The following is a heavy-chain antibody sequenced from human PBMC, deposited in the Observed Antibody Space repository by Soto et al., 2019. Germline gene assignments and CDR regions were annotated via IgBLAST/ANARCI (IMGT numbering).Heavy chain of an antibody. Sequence: PGGSLRLSCAASGFTFSSYWMHWVRQAPGKGLVWVSRINSDGSSISYADSVKGRFTISRDNAKNTLYLQMNSLRVEDTAVYYCARVKGSGWLNWFDPRGQRTPVTVSS. CDR2: INSDGSSI. CDR3: ARVKGSGWLNWFDP. D-gene: IGHD6-19*01. J-gene: IGHJ5*02. CDR1: GFTFSSYW. V-gene: IGHV3-74*01.